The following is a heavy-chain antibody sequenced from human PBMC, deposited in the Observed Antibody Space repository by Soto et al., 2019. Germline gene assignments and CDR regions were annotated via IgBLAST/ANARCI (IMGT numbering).Heavy chain of an antibody. CDR2: INPSGGST. D-gene: IGHD3-22*01. CDR3: ARGGGRYYDSSGYYYIDDY. J-gene: IGHJ4*02. Sequence: QVQLVQSGAEVKKPGASVKVSCKASGYTFTSYYMHWVRQAPGQGLEWMGIINPSGGSTSYAQKFQGRVTMTRDTSTSTVYMELSSLRSEDTAVYYCARGGGRYYDSSGYYYIDDYWGQGTLVTVSS. V-gene: IGHV1-46*01. CDR1: GYTFTSYY.